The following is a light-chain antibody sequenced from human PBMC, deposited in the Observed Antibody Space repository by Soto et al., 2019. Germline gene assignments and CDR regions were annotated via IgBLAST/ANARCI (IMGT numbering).Light chain of an antibody. CDR2: EVS. CDR1: SSDVGGYNY. CDR3: SSYAGSNNFV. Sequence: QSALTQPPSASGSPGQSVTISCTGTSSDVGGYNYVSWYQQHPGKAPKVMIYEVSKRPSGVPDRFSGSKSGNTASLTVSGLQAEDEAEYYCSSYAGSNNFVFGIGTKVTVL. J-gene: IGLJ1*01. V-gene: IGLV2-8*01.